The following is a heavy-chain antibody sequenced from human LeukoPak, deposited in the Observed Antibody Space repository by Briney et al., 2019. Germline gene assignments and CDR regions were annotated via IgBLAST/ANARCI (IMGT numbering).Heavy chain of an antibody. J-gene: IGHJ5*02. D-gene: IGHD3-10*01. CDR3: ARVGFGGFGELWFDP. Sequence: KPSETLSLTCTASGGSISSYYWSWIRQPPGKGLEWIGYIYYSGSTNYNPSLKSRVTISVDTSKNQFSLKLSSVTAADTAVYYCARVGFGGFGELWFDPWGQGTLVTVSS. CDR2: IYYSGST. V-gene: IGHV4-59*01. CDR1: GGSISSYY.